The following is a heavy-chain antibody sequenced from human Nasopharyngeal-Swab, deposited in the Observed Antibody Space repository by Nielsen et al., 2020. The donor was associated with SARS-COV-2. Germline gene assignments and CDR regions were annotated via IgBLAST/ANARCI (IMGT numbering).Heavy chain of an antibody. CDR1: EYTLTELS. D-gene: IGHD2-2*01. J-gene: IGHJ6*02. Sequence: ALVKVSCKVSEYTLTELSMHWVRQAPGKGLEWMGGFDPEDGETIYAQKFQGRVTMTEDTSTDTAYMELSSLRSEDTAVYYCRVVPAAMWYYYYGMDVWGQGTTVTVSS. V-gene: IGHV1-24*01. CDR2: FDPEDGET. CDR3: RVVPAAMWYYYYGMDV.